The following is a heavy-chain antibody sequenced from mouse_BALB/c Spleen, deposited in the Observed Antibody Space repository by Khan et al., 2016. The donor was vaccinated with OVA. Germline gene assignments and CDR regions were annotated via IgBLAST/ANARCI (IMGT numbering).Heavy chain of an antibody. D-gene: IGHD2-4*01. CDR1: GFTFSDYY. CDR3: ARHDYDEFAY. J-gene: IGHJ3*01. V-gene: IGHV5-12*02. CDR2: ISYGGGST. Sequence: EVELVESGGGLVQPGGSLKLSCATSGFTFSDYYMYWVRQTPEKRLEWVASISYGGGSTNYPEPVKGRFTISIDKAKNTLYLQLSHLNAEDTAMYVCARHDYDEFAYWGQGTLVTVSA.